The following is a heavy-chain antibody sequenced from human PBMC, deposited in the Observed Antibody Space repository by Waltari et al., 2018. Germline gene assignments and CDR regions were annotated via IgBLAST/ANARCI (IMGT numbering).Heavy chain of an antibody. V-gene: IGHV3-23*01. J-gene: IGHJ4*02. CDR3: AKDLVSSGWYGSFDY. D-gene: IGHD6-19*01. CDR2: ISGSGGST. Sequence: EVQLLESGGGLVQPRRSLRHSCAGSGFTFSSDAMRWVRQAPGKGLAWVSGISGSGGSTFYADSVKGRFTISRDNSKNTLYLQMNSLRAEDTAVYYCAKDLVSSGWYGSFDYWGQGTLVTVSS. CDR1: GFTFSSDA.